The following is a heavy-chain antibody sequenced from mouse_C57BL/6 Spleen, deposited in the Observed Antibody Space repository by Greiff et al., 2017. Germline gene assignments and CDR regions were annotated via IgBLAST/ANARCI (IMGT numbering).Heavy chain of an antibody. CDR1: GFTFSSYA. CDR2: ISSGGDYI. D-gene: IGHD2-5*01. Sequence: EVMLVESGEGLVKPGGSLKLSCAASGFTFSSYAMSWVRQTPEKRLEWVAYISSGGDYIYYADTVKGRFTISRDNARNTLYLHMSSLKSEDTAMYYCTRDPYSNLYYYAMDYWGQGTSVTGSS. CDR3: TRDPYSNLYYYAMDY. V-gene: IGHV5-9-1*02. J-gene: IGHJ4*01.